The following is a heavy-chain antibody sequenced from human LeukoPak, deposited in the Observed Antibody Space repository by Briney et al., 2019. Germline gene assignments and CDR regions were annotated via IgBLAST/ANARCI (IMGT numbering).Heavy chain of an antibody. CDR2: TSVSGGST. CDR1: GFTFSKYA. V-gene: IGHV3-23*01. D-gene: IGHD3-22*01. Sequence: GGSPRLSCAASGFTFSKYAMTWVRQAPGKGLEWVSGTSVSGGSTNYADSVKGRFTISRDNSKNTLYLQMNSLRAEDTAVYYCAKSNYFDSGGYYFFDYWGQGTLATV. CDR3: AKSNYFDSGGYYFFDY. J-gene: IGHJ4*02.